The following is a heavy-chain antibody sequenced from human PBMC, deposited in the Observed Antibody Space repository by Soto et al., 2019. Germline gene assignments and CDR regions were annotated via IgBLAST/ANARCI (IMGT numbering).Heavy chain of an antibody. Sequence: GSGPTLGNRAQAPTLTFTFSVFSLSTSGLGVGWVRQSPGKSLEWLALIFWDDEKRHSPSLKSRVTITKNTSRNQVALTMDNVDPVDTATYYCVHSRRIGHQTGGNYYFWDPWGQGTLVTVPS. V-gene: IGHV2-5*02. CDR2: IFWDDEK. J-gene: IGHJ5*02. CDR3: VHSRRIGHQTGGNYYFWDP. CDR1: VFSLSTSGLG. D-gene: IGHD1-26*01.